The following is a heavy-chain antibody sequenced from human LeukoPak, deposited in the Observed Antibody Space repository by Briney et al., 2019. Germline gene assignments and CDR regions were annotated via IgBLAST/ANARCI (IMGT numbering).Heavy chain of an antibody. D-gene: IGHD1-26*01. CDR1: GFTFSTYG. CDR3: TSGTVGTTEVY. J-gene: IGHJ4*02. CDR2: IRSKANSYAT. Sequence: GGSLRLSCATSGFTFSTYGMHWVRQASGKGLEWVGRIRSKANSYATAYAASVKGRFTISRDDSKNTAYLQMNSLKTKDTAVYYCTSGTVGTTEVYWGQGTLVTVSS. V-gene: IGHV3-73*01.